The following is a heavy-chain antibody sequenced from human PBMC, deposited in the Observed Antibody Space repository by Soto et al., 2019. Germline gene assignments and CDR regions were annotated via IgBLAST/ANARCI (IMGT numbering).Heavy chain of an antibody. CDR3: ARDPDPIAAAIDY. D-gene: IGHD6-13*01. CDR2: IWYDGSNK. J-gene: IGHJ4*02. Sequence: GGSLRLSCAASGFTFSSYGMHWVCQAPGKGLEWVAVIWYDGSNKYYADSVKGRFTISRDNSKNTLYLQMNSLRAEDTAVYYCARDPDPIAAAIDYWGQGTLVTVSS. V-gene: IGHV3-33*01. CDR1: GFTFSSYG.